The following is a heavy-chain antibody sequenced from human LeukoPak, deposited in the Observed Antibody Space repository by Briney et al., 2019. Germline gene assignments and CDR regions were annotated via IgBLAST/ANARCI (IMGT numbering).Heavy chain of an antibody. CDR2: ISACNGNT. CDR3: ARDLLRHFDWSDAFDI. V-gene: IGHV1-18*01. CDR1: GYTFTSYG. D-gene: IGHD3-9*01. J-gene: IGHJ3*02. Sequence: ASVKVSCKASGYTFTSYGISWVRQAPGQGLEWMGWISACNGNTNYAQKLQGRVTMTTDTSTSTAYMELRSLRSDDTAVYYCARDLLRHFDWSDAFDIWGQGTMVTVSS.